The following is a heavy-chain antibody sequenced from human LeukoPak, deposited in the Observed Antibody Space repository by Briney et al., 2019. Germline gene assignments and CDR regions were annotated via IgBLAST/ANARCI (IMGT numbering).Heavy chain of an antibody. J-gene: IGHJ4*02. CDR1: GFTFSSYS. D-gene: IGHD3-10*01. CDR2: ISSSSSYM. Sequence: GGSLRLSCAASGFTFSSYSMNSVRQAPGKGLEWVSSISSSSSYMYYADSVKGRFTISRDNAKNSLYLQMNSLRAEDTAVYYCARVSMVRGVRVDYWGQGTLVTVSS. V-gene: IGHV3-21*01. CDR3: ARVSMVRGVRVDY.